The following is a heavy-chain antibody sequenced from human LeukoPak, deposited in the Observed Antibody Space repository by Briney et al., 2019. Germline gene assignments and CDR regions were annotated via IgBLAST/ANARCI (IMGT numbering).Heavy chain of an antibody. CDR3: AKDRGLYYDFWSGYYEG. V-gene: IGHV3-23*01. D-gene: IGHD3-3*01. J-gene: IGHJ4*02. CDR1: GFTFSSYA. Sequence: GSLRLSCAASGFTFSSYAMSWVRQAPGKGLEWVSAISGSGGSTYYADSVKGRFTIPRDNSKNTLYLQMNSLRAEDTAVYYCAKDRGLYYDFWSGYYEGWGQGTLVTVSS. CDR2: ISGSGGST.